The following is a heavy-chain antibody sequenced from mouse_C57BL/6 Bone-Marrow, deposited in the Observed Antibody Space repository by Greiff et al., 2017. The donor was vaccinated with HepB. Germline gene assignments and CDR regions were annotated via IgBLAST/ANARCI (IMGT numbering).Heavy chain of an antibody. V-gene: IGHV1-81*01. Sequence: VKLVESGAELARPGASVKLSCKASGYTFTSYGISWVKQRTGQGLEWIGEIYPRSGNTYYNEKFKGKATLTADKSSSTAYMELRSLTSEDSAVYFCARERGYDYDGKAWFAYWGQGTLVTVSA. CDR2: IYPRSGNT. D-gene: IGHD2-4*01. J-gene: IGHJ3*01. CDR1: GYTFTSYG. CDR3: ARERGYDYDGKAWFAY.